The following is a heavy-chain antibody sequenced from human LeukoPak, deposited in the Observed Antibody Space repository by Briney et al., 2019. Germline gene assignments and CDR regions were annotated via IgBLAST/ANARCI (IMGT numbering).Heavy chain of an antibody. CDR2: IDLKTGDI. CDR3: ARDSPHQRFDY. Sequence: ASVKVSCKASGYTFIDYWIHWVRQAPGQGLEWMGRIDLKTGDITSAQKFQGRVTMARDTSISTTYMDLSGLGTDDTAVYYCARDSPHQRFDYWGQGTLVTVSS. J-gene: IGHJ4*02. V-gene: IGHV1-2*02. CDR1: GYTFIDYW.